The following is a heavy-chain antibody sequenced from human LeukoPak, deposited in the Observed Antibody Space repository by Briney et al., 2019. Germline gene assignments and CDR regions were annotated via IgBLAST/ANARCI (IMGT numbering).Heavy chain of an antibody. D-gene: IGHD7-27*01. CDR3: TRDNNWGDSNFDL. CDR1: GFTFGDYS. CDR2: IRSKAYGGTT. V-gene: IGHV3-49*03. Sequence: QSGGSLRLSCTASGFTFGDYSMSWFRQAPGKGLEWVGFIRSKAYGGTTEYAASARDRFTISKDDSKNIAYLEMNGLRPEDTAVYYCTRDNNWGDSNFDLWGQGTLVTVSS. J-gene: IGHJ4*02.